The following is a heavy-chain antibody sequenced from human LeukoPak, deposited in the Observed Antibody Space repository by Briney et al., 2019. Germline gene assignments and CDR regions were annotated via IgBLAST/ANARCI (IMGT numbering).Heavy chain of an antibody. CDR3: ARGHCSGGRCYPTPPDY. Sequence: GASVKVSCKTSRYAFTTYGISWMRQAPGQGLEWMGWINPYNDNTHYIQKFQGRVTMTTDTSTNSVYMELRSLRSDDTAVYYCARGHCSGGRCYPTPPDYWGQGTLVTVSS. CDR1: RYAFTTYG. CDR2: INPYNDNT. J-gene: IGHJ4*02. D-gene: IGHD2-15*01. V-gene: IGHV1-18*01.